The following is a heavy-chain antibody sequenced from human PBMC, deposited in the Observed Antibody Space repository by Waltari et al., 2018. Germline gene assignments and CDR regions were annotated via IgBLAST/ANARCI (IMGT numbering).Heavy chain of an antibody. CDR2: LYSSGST. J-gene: IGHJ4*02. CDR1: GGFFSSNIYY. CDR3: ARGDARIVVADY. V-gene: IGHV4-39*07. Sequence: QLQLQESGPGLVKPSETLSLTCTVSGGFFSSNIYYWGWIRQPPGKGLEWIGGLYSSGSTHYTPSRQSRVTISVDTSKNQFSLKLSSVTAADTAVYYCARGDARIVVADYWGQGTLVSVSS. D-gene: IGHD6-19*01.